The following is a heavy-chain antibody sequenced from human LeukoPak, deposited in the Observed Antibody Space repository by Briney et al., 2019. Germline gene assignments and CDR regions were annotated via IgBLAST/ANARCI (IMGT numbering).Heavy chain of an antibody. J-gene: IGHJ4*02. CDR2: ISNSDYST. V-gene: IGHV3-23*01. CDR3: AKDDAWLRFGE. CDR1: GFTFSSYA. Sequence: QPGGSLRLSCAASGFTFSSYAMSWVRQAPGKGLEWVSTISNSDYSTYYADSVKGRFTISRDNSKNTLYLEVISLTAEDTAVYYCAKDDAWLRFGEWSQGTLVTVSS. D-gene: IGHD3-10*01.